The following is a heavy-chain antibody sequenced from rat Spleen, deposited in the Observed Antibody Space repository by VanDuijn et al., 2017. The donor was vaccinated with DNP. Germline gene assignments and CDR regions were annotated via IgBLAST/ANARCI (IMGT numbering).Heavy chain of an antibody. CDR3: ARRPFNYGSYFDY. J-gene: IGHJ2*01. V-gene: IGHV5-22*01. CDR1: GFPFSDYD. D-gene: IGHD1-3*01. Sequence: EVQLVESGGGLVQPGRSLRLSCAASGFPFSDYDMAWVRQAPTTGLEWVASISYEGSSTYYGDSVKGRFTISRDNAKSTLYLQMNSLRSEDTATYYCARRPFNYGSYFDYWGQGVMVTVSS. CDR2: ISYEGSST.